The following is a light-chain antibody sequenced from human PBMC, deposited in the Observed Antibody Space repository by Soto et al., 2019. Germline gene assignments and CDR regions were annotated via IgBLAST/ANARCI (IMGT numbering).Light chain of an antibody. CDR3: QQYNSYAST. Sequence: DIQMTQSPSTLSASVGDRVTITCRASQRIRSGLAWYQQKPGKAPKLLIYDASSLESGVPSRFSGSGSGTEFTLTISRLQPDDFATYYCQQYNSYASTFGQGTKVEIK. CDR2: DAS. CDR1: QRIRSG. J-gene: IGKJ1*01. V-gene: IGKV1-5*01.